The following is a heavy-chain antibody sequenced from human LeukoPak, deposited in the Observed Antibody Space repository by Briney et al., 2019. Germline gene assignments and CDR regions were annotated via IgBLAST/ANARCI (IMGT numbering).Heavy chain of an antibody. CDR1: GFTVSSNY. Sequence: GGSLRLSCAASGFTVSSNYMSWVRQAPGKGLEWISVIYSGGSTYYADSVKGRFTISRDNSKNTLYLQMNSLRAEDTAVYYCARPGIAAALASWFDPWGQGTLVTVSS. J-gene: IGHJ5*02. CDR3: ARPGIAAALASWFDP. V-gene: IGHV3-53*01. D-gene: IGHD6-13*01. CDR2: IYSGGST.